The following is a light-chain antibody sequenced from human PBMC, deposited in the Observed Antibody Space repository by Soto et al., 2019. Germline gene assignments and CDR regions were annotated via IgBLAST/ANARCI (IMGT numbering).Light chain of an antibody. Sequence: DIQMTQSPPTLSASVGDRVTITCRASQSVSSWLAWYQQKPGRAPKLLIYDASSLESGVPQRFSGSGSGTEFILTISSLQPDDFATYYCQQYSDYWTFGQGTKVDIK. J-gene: IGKJ1*01. CDR2: DAS. CDR1: QSVSSW. V-gene: IGKV1-5*01. CDR3: QQYSDYWT.